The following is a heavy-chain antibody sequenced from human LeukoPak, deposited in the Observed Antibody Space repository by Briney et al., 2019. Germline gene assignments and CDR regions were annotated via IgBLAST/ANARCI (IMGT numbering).Heavy chain of an antibody. Sequence: PSETLSLTCTVSGGSISSYYWSWIRQPPGKGLEWIGYIYTGGSTNYNPSLKSRVTISVDTSKNQFSLKLSSVTAADTAVYYCARRRGSSWFDPWGQGTLVTVPS. V-gene: IGHV4-4*09. CDR3: ARRRGSSWFDP. CDR1: GGSISSYY. D-gene: IGHD6-13*01. CDR2: IYTGGST. J-gene: IGHJ5*02.